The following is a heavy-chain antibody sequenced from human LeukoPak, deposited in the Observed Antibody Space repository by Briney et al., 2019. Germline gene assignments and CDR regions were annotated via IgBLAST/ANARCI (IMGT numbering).Heavy chain of an antibody. CDR2: IYYSGST. J-gene: IGHJ3*02. CDR1: GGSISSSSYY. D-gene: IGHD3-9*01. Sequence: SETLSLTCTVSGGSISSSSYYWGWIRQPPGKGLEWIGSIYYSGSTYYNPSLKSRVTISVDTSKNQFSLKLSSVTAADTAVYYCARTYYDILTGRGAFDIWGQGTMVTVSS. V-gene: IGHV4-39*07. CDR3: ARTYYDILTGRGAFDI.